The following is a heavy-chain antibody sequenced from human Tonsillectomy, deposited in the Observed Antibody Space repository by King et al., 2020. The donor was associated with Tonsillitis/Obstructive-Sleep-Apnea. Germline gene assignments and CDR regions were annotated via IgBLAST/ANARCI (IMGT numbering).Heavy chain of an antibody. D-gene: IGHD5-18*01. CDR1: GVSFRGYS. J-gene: IGHJ6*03. Sequence: VPLPPCCAVLFPPSATLSLPFAVSGVSFRGYSWPWIRQPPWPGLEWIGEINHSGSTNYNPSLKSRVTISVDTSKNKFSLKLRSGTAEETAGDDGARENTARATEGGEVGGKGTRGT. CDR3: ARENTARATEGGEV. V-gene: IGHV4-34*01. CDR2: INHSGST.